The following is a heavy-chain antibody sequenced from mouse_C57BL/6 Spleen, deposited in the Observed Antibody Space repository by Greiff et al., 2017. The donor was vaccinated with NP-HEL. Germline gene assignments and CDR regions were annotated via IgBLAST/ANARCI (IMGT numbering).Heavy chain of an antibody. CDR1: GYTFTSYG. V-gene: IGHV1-81*01. D-gene: IGHD2-4*01. J-gene: IGHJ1*03. Sequence: QVQLQQSGAELARPGASVKLSCKASGYTFTSYGISWVKQRTGQGLEWIGEIYSRSGNTYYNEKFKGKATLTADKSSSTAYMELRSLTSEDSAVYFCARDDYDWYFDVWGTGTTVTVSS. CDR2: IYSRSGNT. CDR3: ARDDYDWYFDV.